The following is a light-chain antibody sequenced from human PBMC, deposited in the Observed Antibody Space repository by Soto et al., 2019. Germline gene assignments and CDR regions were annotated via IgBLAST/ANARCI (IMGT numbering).Light chain of an antibody. Sequence: QSVLTQPPSVSEAPRQRVTISCSGSNFNIGNNAVNWYQQLPGKAPKLLISYDHLLPSGLSDRFSGSKSGTSASLAISGLQSEDEADYYCAAWDDRLNGPVFGGGTQLTV. CDR3: AAWDDRLNGPV. CDR2: YDH. CDR1: NFNIGNNA. J-gene: IGLJ2*01. V-gene: IGLV1-36*01.